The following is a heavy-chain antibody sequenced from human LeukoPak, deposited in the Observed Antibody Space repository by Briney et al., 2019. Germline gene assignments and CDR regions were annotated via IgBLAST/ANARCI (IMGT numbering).Heavy chain of an antibody. V-gene: IGHV1-24*01. CDR2: FDPEDGET. J-gene: IGHJ4*02. D-gene: IGHD3-10*01. CDR1: GYTFTGYY. CDR3: ATDPPRITMVRGVIRQLDY. Sequence: ASVKVSCKASGYTFTGYYMHWVRQAPGKGLEWMGGFDPEDGETIYAQKFQGRVTMTEDTSTDTAYMELSSLRSEDTAVYYCATDPPRITMVRGVIRQLDYWGQGTLVTVSS.